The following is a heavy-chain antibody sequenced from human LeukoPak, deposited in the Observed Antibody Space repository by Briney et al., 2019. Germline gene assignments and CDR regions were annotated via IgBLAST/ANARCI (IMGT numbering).Heavy chain of an antibody. CDR1: GYSISSGYY. CDR3: ARGTISMDV. CDR2: IYHSGST. J-gene: IGHJ6*03. Sequence: PSETLSLTCTVSGYSISSGYYWGWIRQPPGKGLEWIGSIYHSGSTYYNPSLKSRVSISVDTSKNQVSLRLTSVTAADTAVYYCARGTISMDVWGRGTTVTISS. V-gene: IGHV4-38-2*02. D-gene: IGHD3-9*01.